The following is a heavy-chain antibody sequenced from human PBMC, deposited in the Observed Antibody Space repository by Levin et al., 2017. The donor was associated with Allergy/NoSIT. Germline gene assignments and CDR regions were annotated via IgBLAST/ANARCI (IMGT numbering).Heavy chain of an antibody. CDR1: GFTFSSYS. J-gene: IGHJ4*02. CDR2: ISSSSSYI. V-gene: IGHV3-21*01. D-gene: IGHD2-15*01. Sequence: LSLTCAASGFTFSSYSMNWVRQAPGKGLEWVSSISSSSSYIYYADSVKGRFTISRDNAKNSLYLQMNSLRAEDTAVYYCARLADRGLTDYWGQGTLVTVSS. CDR3: ARLADRGLTDY.